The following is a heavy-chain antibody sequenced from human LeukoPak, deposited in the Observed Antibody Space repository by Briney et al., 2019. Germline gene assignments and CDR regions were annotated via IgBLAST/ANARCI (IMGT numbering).Heavy chain of an antibody. CDR2: INPSGGST. CDR1: GYTFTSYY. Sequence: GASVKVSCKASGYTFTSYYMHWVRQAPGQGLEWMGIINPSGGSTSYAQKFQGRVTMTRDTSISTAYMELSRLRSDDTAVYYCARLWFGELFAFDIWGQGTMVTVSS. D-gene: IGHD3-10*01. J-gene: IGHJ3*02. V-gene: IGHV1-46*01. CDR3: ARLWFGELFAFDI.